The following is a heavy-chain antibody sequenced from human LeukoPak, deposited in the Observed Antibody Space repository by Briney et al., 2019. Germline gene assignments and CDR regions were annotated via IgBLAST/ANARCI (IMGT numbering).Heavy chain of an antibody. V-gene: IGHV4-39*01. Sequence: PSETLSLTCTVSGGSISSSSYYWGWIRQPPGKGLEWIGSIYYSGSTYYNPSLKSRVTISVDTSKNQFSLKLSSVTAGDTAVYYCASRTLLYSYPTDYKDYWGQGTLVTVSS. CDR1: GGSISSSSYY. D-gene: IGHD5-18*01. CDR3: ASRTLLYSYPTDYKDY. J-gene: IGHJ4*02. CDR2: IYYSGST.